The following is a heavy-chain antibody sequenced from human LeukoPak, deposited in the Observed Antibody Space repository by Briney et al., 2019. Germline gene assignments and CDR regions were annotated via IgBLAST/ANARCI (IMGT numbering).Heavy chain of an antibody. CDR2: ITSSGSTI. Sequence: GGSLRLSCAASGFTFNTYEMNWVRQAPGKGLEWVSYITSSGSTIYYADYVKGRFTISRDNGKNSLYPQMNSLRAEDTAVYYCARGGWNYVFNYWGQGTLVTVSS. D-gene: IGHD1-7*01. J-gene: IGHJ4*02. V-gene: IGHV3-48*03. CDR1: GFTFNTYE. CDR3: ARGGWNYVFNY.